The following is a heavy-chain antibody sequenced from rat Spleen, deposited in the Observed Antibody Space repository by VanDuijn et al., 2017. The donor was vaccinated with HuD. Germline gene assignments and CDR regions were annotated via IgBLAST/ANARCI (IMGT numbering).Heavy chain of an antibody. D-gene: IGHD1-6*01. V-gene: IGHV5-19*01. J-gene: IGHJ3*01. CDR3: ASTTTDSGDWFVY. CDR2: ITSGGSNT. CDR1: GFTFSNYG. Sequence: EVQLVESGGGLVQPGRSLKLSCAASGFTFSNYGMHWIRQAPKKGLEWVATITSGGSNTYYLDSVKGRFTISRDNAKSTLYLQMDSLRSEDTATYYCASTTTDSGDWFVYWGQGTLVTVSS.